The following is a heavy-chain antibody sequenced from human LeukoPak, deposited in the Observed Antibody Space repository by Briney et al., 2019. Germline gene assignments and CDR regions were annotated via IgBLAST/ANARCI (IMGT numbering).Heavy chain of an antibody. D-gene: IGHD3-10*01. CDR1: GGSFSGYY. V-gene: IGHV4-34*01. Sequence: SETLSLTCAVYGGSFSGYYWSWIRQPPGKGLEWIGEINHSGSTNYNPSLKSQVTISVDTSKNQFSLKLSSVTAADTAVYYCARGSVYYYGSGSFNWFDPWGQGTLVTVSS. CDR2: INHSGST. J-gene: IGHJ5*02. CDR3: ARGSVYYYGSGSFNWFDP.